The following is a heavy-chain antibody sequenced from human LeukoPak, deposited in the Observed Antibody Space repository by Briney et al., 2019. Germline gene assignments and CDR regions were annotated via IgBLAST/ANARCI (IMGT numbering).Heavy chain of an antibody. CDR1: GFTFSSYA. V-gene: IGHV3-23*01. CDR2: ISGSGGST. J-gene: IGHJ6*02. CDR3: AKETAPDPIMDV. Sequence: GGSLRLSCAASGFTFSSYAMSWVRQAPGKEPEWVSAISGSGGSTYYADSVKGRFTISRDNSKNTLYLQMNSLRAEDTAVYYCAKETAPDPIMDVWGQGTTVTVSS.